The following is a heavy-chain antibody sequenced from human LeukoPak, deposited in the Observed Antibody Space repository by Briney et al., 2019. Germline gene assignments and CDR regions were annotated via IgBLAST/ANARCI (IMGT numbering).Heavy chain of an antibody. V-gene: IGHV1-24*01. D-gene: IGHD3-22*01. Sequence: ASVKVSCKVSGYTLTELSMHWVRQAPGKGLEWMGGFDPEDGETIYAQKSQGRVTMTEDTSTDTAYMELSSLRSEDTAVYYCATYGLYYYDSSGYSYYFDYWGQGTLVTVSS. CDR3: ATYGLYYYDSSGYSYYFDY. J-gene: IGHJ4*02. CDR2: FDPEDGET. CDR1: GYTLTELS.